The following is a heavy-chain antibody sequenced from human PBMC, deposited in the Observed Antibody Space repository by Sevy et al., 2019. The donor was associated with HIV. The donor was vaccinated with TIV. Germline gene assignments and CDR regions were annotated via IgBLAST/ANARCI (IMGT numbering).Heavy chain of an antibody. D-gene: IGHD5-12*01. J-gene: IGHJ5*02. Sequence: SGTLSLTCTVSGGSISAYYWSWIRQPPGKALEYIGYIYYTGSTYYNPSLKNRVTISVDTSKNQFSLILSSVTAADTAVYYCTRSPPVRSGDDSLNWFDPWGQGTMVTVSS. CDR2: IYYTGST. CDR3: TRSPPVRSGDDSLNWFDP. CDR1: GGSISAYY. V-gene: IGHV4-59*01.